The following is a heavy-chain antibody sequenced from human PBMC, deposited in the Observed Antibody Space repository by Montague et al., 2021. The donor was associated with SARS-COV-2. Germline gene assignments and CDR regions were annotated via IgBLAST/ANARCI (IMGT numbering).Heavy chain of an antibody. D-gene: IGHD5-12*01. CDR2: IYWDXTN. V-gene: IGHV2-5*02. CDR1: GFSPTTTGVG. Sequence: PALVKPTQTLTLTCTFSGFSPTTTGVGVGWIRQPPGKALECLALIYWDXTNRYSPSLKSRLTITKDTSRNQVVLTMTNMDPVDTATYYCAHGRYGGYFGVYFDFWGQGALVTVSS. J-gene: IGHJ4*02. CDR3: AHGRYGGYFGVYFDF.